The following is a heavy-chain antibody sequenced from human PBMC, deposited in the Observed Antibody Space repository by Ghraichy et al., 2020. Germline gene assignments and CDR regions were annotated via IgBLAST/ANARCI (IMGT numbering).Heavy chain of an antibody. Sequence: GGSLRLSCAASGFSFSAYFMDWVRQAPGKGLEWVGLSRNKENSYRTEYAASVKGSFTISRDESKNSLNLQMNSLETEDRAVYYCAREYYCGMYVWGQGTTVTVSS. J-gene: IGHJ6*02. CDR3: AREYYCGMYV. V-gene: IGHV3-72*01. CDR1: GFSFSAYF. CDR2: SRNKENSYRT.